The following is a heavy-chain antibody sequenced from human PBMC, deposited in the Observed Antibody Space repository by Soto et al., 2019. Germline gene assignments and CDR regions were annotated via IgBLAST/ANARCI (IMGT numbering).Heavy chain of an antibody. CDR3: TRRPGS. J-gene: IGHJ5*02. V-gene: IGHV3-66*01. CDR1: GFTVSNNY. CDR2: IYSGGNT. Sequence: EVQLVESGGGLVQPGESLRLSCAASGFTVSNNYMSWVRQAPGKGLVWVSFIYSGGNTYYADSVKGRFTISRDKSKNTLYLQMNNLRVEDTAVYYCTRRPGSWGQGTLVTVSS. D-gene: IGHD7-27*01.